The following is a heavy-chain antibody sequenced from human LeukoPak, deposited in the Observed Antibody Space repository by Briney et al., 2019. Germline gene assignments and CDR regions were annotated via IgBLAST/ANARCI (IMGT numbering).Heavy chain of an antibody. D-gene: IGHD2-15*01. CDR2: IYTSGST. J-gene: IGHJ3*02. Sequence: PSETLSLTCTVSGGSISSYYCSWIRQPAGKGLEWIGRIYTSGSTNYNPSLKSRVTISVDKSKNQFSLKLSSVTAADTAVYYCARDRGGLPGDAFDIWGRGTMVTVSS. CDR3: ARDRGGLPGDAFDI. V-gene: IGHV4-4*07. CDR1: GGSISSYY.